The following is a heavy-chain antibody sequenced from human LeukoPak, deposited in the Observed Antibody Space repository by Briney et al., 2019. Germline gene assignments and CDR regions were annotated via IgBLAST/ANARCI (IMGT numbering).Heavy chain of an antibody. D-gene: IGHD6-6*01. CDR2: IYYSGST. J-gene: IGHJ6*02. Sequence: SETLSLTCTVSGGSISNSAYYWGWIRQPPGEGLEWIGSIYYSGSTYYNPSLKSRGTISVDTSKNQLSLKLSSVTAADTAVCYCARGYASSSGGYYYYGMDVWGQGTTVTVSS. CDR3: ARGYASSSGGYYYYGMDV. V-gene: IGHV4-39*01. CDR1: GGSISNSAYY.